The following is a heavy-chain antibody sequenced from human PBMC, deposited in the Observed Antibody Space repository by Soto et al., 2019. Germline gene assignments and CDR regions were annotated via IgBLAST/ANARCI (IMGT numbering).Heavy chain of an antibody. Sequence: ASVKVSCKSSGYPFTHYGITWIRQAPGQRLEWMGWINAGNGNTKYSQKFQGRVTITRDTSASTAYMELSSLRSEDTAVYYCARGFPLWFDSWCPGTLVTVSS. CDR1: GYPFTHYG. D-gene: IGHD3-16*02. V-gene: IGHV1-3*01. CDR3: ARGFPLWFDS. CDR2: INAGNGNT. J-gene: IGHJ5*01.